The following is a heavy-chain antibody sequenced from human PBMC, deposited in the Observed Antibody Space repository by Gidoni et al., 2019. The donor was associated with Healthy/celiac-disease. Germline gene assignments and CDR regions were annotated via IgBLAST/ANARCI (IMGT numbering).Heavy chain of an antibody. J-gene: IGHJ6*02. CDR3: ARGRRTVAGNYYYYGMDV. Sequence: QVQLQESGPGLVKPSETLSLTCTVSGGSISSYYWSWSRQPPGKGLEWIGYIYYSGSTNYNPSLKSRVTISVDTSKNQFSLKLSSVTAADTAVYYCARGRRTVAGNYYYYGMDVWGQGTTVTVSS. V-gene: IGHV4-59*01. CDR1: GGSISSYY. D-gene: IGHD6-19*01. CDR2: IYYSGST.